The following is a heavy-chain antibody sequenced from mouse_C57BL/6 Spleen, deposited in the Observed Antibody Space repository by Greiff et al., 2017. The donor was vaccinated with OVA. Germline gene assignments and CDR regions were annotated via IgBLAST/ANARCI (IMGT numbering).Heavy chain of an antibody. V-gene: IGHV1-78*01. CDR2: IYPRDGST. D-gene: IGHD2-3*01. CDR1: GYTFTDHT. Sequence: QVQLQQSDAELVKPGASVKISCKVSGYTFTDHTIHWMKQRPEQGLEWIGYIYPRDGSTKYNEKFKGKATLTADKSSSTAYMQLNSLTSEDSAVYFCAREGGGYYGDYAMDYWGQGTSVTVSS. J-gene: IGHJ4*01. CDR3: AREGGGYYGDYAMDY.